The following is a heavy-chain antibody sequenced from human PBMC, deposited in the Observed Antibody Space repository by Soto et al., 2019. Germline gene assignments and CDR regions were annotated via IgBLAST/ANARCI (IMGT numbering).Heavy chain of an antibody. Sequence: ASVKVPCKASGYTFTGYYMHWVRQAPGQGLEWMGWINPNSGGTNYAQKFQGWVTMTRDTSISTAYMELSRLRSDDTAVYYCAREGYYDSSGPPDPINYYYYYGMDVWGQGTTVTVSS. D-gene: IGHD3-22*01. CDR1: GYTFTGYY. J-gene: IGHJ6*02. V-gene: IGHV1-2*04. CDR2: INPNSGGT. CDR3: AREGYYDSSGPPDPINYYYYYGMDV.